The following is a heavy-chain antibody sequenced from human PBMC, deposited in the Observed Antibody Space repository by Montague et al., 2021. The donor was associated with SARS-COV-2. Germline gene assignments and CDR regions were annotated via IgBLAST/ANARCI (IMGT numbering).Heavy chain of an antibody. D-gene: IGHD6-6*01. CDR2: ISSSTNII. J-gene: IGHJ3*01. Sequence: SLRLSCAASGFTFSSYSVNWVRQAPGKGLEWISYISSSTNIIYYADSVKGRFTISRDNARNSLYLQMNSLRVDDTAVYYCAKDLVLRAARPDALDVWARGRWSPSL. V-gene: IGHV3-48*04. CDR3: AKDLVLRAARPDALDV. CDR1: GFTFSSYS.